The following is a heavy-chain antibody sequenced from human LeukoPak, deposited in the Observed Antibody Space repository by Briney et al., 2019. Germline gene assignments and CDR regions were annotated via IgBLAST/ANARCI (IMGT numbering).Heavy chain of an antibody. D-gene: IGHD2-21*02. Sequence: PSETLSLTCTVSGGSISSSSYYWGWIRQPPGKGLEWIGSIYYSGSTYYNLSLKSRVTISVDTSKNQFSLKLSSVTAADTAVYYCARAICGGDCYGENWFDPWGQGTLVTVSS. CDR1: GGSISSSSYY. CDR2: IYYSGST. CDR3: ARAICGGDCYGENWFDP. J-gene: IGHJ5*02. V-gene: IGHV4-39*01.